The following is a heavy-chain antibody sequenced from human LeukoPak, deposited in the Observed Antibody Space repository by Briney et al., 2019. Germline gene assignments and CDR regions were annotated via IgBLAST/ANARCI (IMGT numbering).Heavy chain of an antibody. D-gene: IGHD2-2*03. Sequence: GGSLRLSCAASGFTFSSYAMHWVRQAPGKGLEWVAVISYDGSNKYYADSVKGRFTISRDNSKNTLYLQMNRLRAEDTAVYYCARVDDLDAFDIWGQGTMVTVSS. V-gene: IGHV3-30-3*01. CDR2: ISYDGSNK. CDR1: GFTFSSYA. CDR3: ARVDDLDAFDI. J-gene: IGHJ3*02.